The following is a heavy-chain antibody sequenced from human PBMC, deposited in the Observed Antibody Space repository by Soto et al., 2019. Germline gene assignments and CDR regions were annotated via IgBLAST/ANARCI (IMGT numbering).Heavy chain of an antibody. CDR3: ARNVWSGGYYFDY. D-gene: IGHD3-3*01. CDR1: GFTFSSYA. V-gene: IGHV3-30-3*01. Sequence: QVQLVESGGGVVQPGRSLRLSCAASGFTFSSYAMHWVRQAPGKGLEWVAVISYDGSNKYYADSVKGQFTISRDNSKDALYLQMDSLRAEDTAVYYCARNVWSGGYYFDYWGQGTLVTVSS. CDR2: ISYDGSNK. J-gene: IGHJ4*02.